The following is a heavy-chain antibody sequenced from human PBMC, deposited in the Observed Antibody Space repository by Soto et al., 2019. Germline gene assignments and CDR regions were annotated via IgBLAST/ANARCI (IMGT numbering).Heavy chain of an antibody. V-gene: IGHV3-48*02. CDR2: ISSSSSTI. J-gene: IGHJ4*02. D-gene: IGHD3-9*01. Sequence: GGSLRLSCAASGFTFSSYSMNWVRQAPGKGLEWVSYISSSSSTIYYADSVKGRFTISRDNAKNSLYLQMNSLRDEDTAVYYCARDGGGITITDPPPGYWGQGTLVTVSS. CDR3: ARDGGGITITDPPPGY. CDR1: GFTFSSYS.